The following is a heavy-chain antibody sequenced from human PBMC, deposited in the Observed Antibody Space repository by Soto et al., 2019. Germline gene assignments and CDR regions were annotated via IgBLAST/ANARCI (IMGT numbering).Heavy chain of an antibody. CDR2: ISYDGSNK. CDR3: ARPLWRDDYNWGYFDL. CDR1: GFTFSSYA. V-gene: IGHV3-30-3*01. Sequence: QVQLVESGGGVVQPGRSLRLSCAASGFTFSSYAMHWVRQAPGKGLEWVAVISYDGSNKFYADSVKGRFIMSRDNSKNTLYLQMNSLTAEDTAVYYCARPLWRDDYNWGYFDLWGRGTLVTVSS. J-gene: IGHJ2*01. D-gene: IGHD4-4*01.